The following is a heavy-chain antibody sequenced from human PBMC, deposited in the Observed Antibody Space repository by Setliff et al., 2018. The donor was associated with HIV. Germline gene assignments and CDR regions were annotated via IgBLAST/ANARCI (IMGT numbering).Heavy chain of an antibody. V-gene: IGHV3-74*01. Sequence: PGGSLRLSCAASGFTFSSYWMNWVRQAPGKGLVWVSYINSEGSSTSYADSVKGRFTISRDNVKNTLFLQMNSLRAEDTAVYYCVRVCCRGGYNLDYWGQGALVTVSS. CDR1: GFTFSSYW. CDR2: INSEGSST. J-gene: IGHJ4*02. D-gene: IGHD2-15*01. CDR3: VRVCCRGGYNLDY.